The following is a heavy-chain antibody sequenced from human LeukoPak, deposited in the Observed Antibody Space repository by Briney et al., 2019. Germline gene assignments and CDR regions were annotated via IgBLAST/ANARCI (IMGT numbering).Heavy chain of an antibody. CDR2: ISYDGSNK. CDR1: GFTFSSYG. CDR3: AKSEYSYDWYYFDY. D-gene: IGHD5-18*01. J-gene: IGHJ4*02. V-gene: IGHV3-30*18. Sequence: GRSLRLSRAASGFTFSSYGMHWVRQAPGKGLEWVAVISYDGSNKYYADSVKGRFTISRDNSKNTLYLQMNSLRAEDTAVYYCAKSEYSYDWYYFDYWGQGTLVTVSS.